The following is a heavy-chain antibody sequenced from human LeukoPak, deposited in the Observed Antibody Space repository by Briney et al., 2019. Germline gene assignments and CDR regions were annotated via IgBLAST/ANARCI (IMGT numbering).Heavy chain of an antibody. V-gene: IGHV3-21*04. CDR3: ARDLMGIAYRGAFYY. CDR2: ISSSSYI. Sequence: GGSLRLSCAASGFTFSSYRMNWVRQAPGKGLEWVSSISSSSYIYYADSVKGRFTISRDNAKNSLYLQMNSLRAEDTAVYYCARDLMGIAYRGAFYYWGQGTLVTVSS. D-gene: IGHD6-13*01. J-gene: IGHJ4*02. CDR1: GFTFSSYR.